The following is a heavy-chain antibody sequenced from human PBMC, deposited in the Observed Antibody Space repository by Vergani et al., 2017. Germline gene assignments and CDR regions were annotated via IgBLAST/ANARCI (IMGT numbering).Heavy chain of an antibody. D-gene: IGHD3-22*01. J-gene: IGHJ4*02. CDR2: IHPADSDT. CDR3: ARLYGGDSSGSKYFDY. Sequence: EVQLVQSGAEVKKPGESLKISCQISGYSFTNYWIGWVRQMPGKGLEWMGIIHPADSDTRYSLSLQGRVTISIDKSISTAYLPRSSLGASDSGMYYCARLYGGDSSGSKYFDYWGQGTLVTVSS. CDR1: GYSFTNYW. V-gene: IGHV5-51*01.